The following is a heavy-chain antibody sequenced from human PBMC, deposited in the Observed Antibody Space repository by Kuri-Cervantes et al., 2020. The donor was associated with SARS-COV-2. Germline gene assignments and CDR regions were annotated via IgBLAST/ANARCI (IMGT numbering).Heavy chain of an antibody. J-gene: IGHJ5*02. D-gene: IGHD4/OR15-4a*01. Sequence: GSLRLSCTVSGGSISSGTYYWSWIRQPPGKGLEWIGYIYYSGSTNYNPSLKSRVTISVDTSKNQFSLKLSSVTAADTAVYYCARDPNANHNNWFDPWGQGTLVTVSS. CDR1: GGSISSGTYY. V-gene: IGHV4-61*01. CDR3: ARDPNANHNNWFDP. CDR2: IYYSGST.